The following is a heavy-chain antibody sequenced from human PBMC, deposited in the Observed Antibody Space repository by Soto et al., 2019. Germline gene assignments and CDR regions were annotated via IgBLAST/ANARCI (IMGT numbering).Heavy chain of an antibody. V-gene: IGHV3-15*07. Sequence: EVQLVESGGGLVKPGGSLRLSCAASGFTFSNAWMNWVRQAPGKGLEWVGRIKSKTDGGTTDYAAPLKGRFTISRDDSKNTLYLQMNSPKTEDTAVYYCTTEYYDYVWESMGFDLWGRGTLVTVSS. D-gene: IGHD3-16*01. J-gene: IGHJ2*01. CDR3: TTEYYDYVWESMGFDL. CDR1: GFTFSNAW. CDR2: IKSKTDGGTT.